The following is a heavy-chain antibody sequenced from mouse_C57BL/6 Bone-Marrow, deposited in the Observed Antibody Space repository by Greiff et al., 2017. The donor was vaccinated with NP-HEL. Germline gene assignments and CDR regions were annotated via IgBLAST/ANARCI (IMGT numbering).Heavy chain of an antibody. Sequence: VQLQQPGAELVKPGASVKMSCKASGYTFTSYWITWVKQRPGQGLEWVGDIYPGSGSTNYNEKFKSKATLTVDTSSSTAYMQLSSLTSEDSAVYYCATASDYYAMDYWGQGTSVTVSS. CDR3: ATASDYYAMDY. CDR1: GYTFTSYW. J-gene: IGHJ4*01. CDR2: IYPGSGST. V-gene: IGHV1-55*01. D-gene: IGHD3-1*01.